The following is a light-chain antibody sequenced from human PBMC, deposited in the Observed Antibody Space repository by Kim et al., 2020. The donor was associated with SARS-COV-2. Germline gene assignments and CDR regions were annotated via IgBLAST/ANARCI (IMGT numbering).Light chain of an antibody. Sequence: SLSTGERSTRSCRASQSVSSYLAWYQQKPGQAPRLLIYDASNRATGIPARFSGSGSGTDFTLTISSLEPEDFAVYYCQQRSNRLTFGGGTKVDIK. CDR1: QSVSSY. CDR2: DAS. J-gene: IGKJ4*01. V-gene: IGKV3-11*01. CDR3: QQRSNRLT.